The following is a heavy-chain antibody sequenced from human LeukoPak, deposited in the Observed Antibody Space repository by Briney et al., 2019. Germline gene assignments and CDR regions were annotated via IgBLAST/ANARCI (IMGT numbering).Heavy chain of an antibody. V-gene: IGHV5-51*01. J-gene: IGHJ4*02. CDR1: GYRFTSYW. CDR3: AGLPYCSGGSCSHFDY. CDR2: IYPDDSDT. D-gene: IGHD2-15*01. Sequence: GESLKISCKGSGYRFTSYWIAWVRPMPGKGLEWMGIIYPDDSDTRYSPSFQGQVTMSADKSISTAYLQWSSLKASDTAMYYCAGLPYCSGGSCSHFDYWGQGTLVTVSS.